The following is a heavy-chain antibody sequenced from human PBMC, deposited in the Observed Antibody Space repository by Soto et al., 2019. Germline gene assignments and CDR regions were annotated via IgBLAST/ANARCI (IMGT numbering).Heavy chain of an antibody. V-gene: IGHV1-18*01. D-gene: IGHD3-9*01. CDR3: ARDEGGYDILTGYYKAHHFDQ. Sequence: QVQLVQSGAEVKKPGDSVKVSCKASGYTFGHFYITWVRQAPGQGLEWMGAISPHNRNTNYAEKFRGRATMTTDTSTTTAYMELRSLRSDDTAVYYCARDEGGYDILTGYYKAHHFDQWGQGALVTVSS. J-gene: IGHJ4*02. CDR1: GYTFGHFY. CDR2: ISPHNRNT.